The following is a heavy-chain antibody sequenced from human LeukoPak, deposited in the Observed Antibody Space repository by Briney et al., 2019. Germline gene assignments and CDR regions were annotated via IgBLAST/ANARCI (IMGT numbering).Heavy chain of an antibody. Sequence: SVKVSCRASGGTFSSYDISWVRQAPGQGLEWMGRIIPIFGTANYAQKFQGRVTITTDESTSTAYMELSSLRSEDTAVYYCARWDPFYCSSTSCPLRDWGQGTLVTVSS. D-gene: IGHD2-2*01. CDR1: GGTFSSYD. V-gene: IGHV1-69*05. CDR2: IIPIFGTA. CDR3: ARWDPFYCSSTSCPLRD. J-gene: IGHJ4*02.